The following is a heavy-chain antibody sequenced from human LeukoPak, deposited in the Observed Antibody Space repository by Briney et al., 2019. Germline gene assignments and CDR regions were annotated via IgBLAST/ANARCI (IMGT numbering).Heavy chain of an antibody. V-gene: IGHV3-9*01. CDR2: ISWNSGSI. J-gene: IGHJ5*02. CDR1: GFTFDDYA. Sequence: QSGGSLRLSCAASGFTFDDYAMHWVRQAPGKGLEWVSGISWNSGSIGYADSVKGRFTISRDNAKNSLYLQMNSLRAEDTALYYCARAYYDFWSGSDNWFDPWGQGTLVTVSS. CDR3: ARAYYDFWSGSDNWFDP. D-gene: IGHD3-3*01.